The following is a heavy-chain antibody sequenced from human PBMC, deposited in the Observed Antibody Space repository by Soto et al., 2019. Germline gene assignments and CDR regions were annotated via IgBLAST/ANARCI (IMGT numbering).Heavy chain of an antibody. CDR2: ISYDGSNK. D-gene: IGHD6-13*01. Sequence: GSLRLSCAASGFTFSSYGMHCVRQAPGKGLEWVAVISYDGSNKYYADSVKGRFTISRDNSKNTLYLQMNSLRAEDTAVYNCAKASSGIAAGVFDYWGQGTLVTVSS. CDR1: GFTFSSYG. V-gene: IGHV3-30*18. J-gene: IGHJ4*02. CDR3: AKASSGIAAGVFDY.